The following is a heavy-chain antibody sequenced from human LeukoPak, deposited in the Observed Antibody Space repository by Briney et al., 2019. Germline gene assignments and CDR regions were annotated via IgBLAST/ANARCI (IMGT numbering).Heavy chain of an antibody. CDR3: VRPPQLIAAAGTYNWFDS. CDR2: INPNSGGT. Sequence: ASVKVSCKASGYTXTDYYMHRVRQAPGQGLEWMVWINPNSGGTNYAQKVQGRVTMTRDTSINTAYMELSRLRSDDTAVYYCVRPPQLIAAAGTYNWFDSWGQGTLVTVSS. D-gene: IGHD6-13*01. V-gene: IGHV1-2*02. CDR1: GYTXTDYY. J-gene: IGHJ5*01.